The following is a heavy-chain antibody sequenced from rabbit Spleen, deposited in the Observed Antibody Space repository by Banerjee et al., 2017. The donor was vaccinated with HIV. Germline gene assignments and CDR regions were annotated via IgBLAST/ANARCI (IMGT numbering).Heavy chain of an antibody. Sequence: QEQLVESGGGLVQPEGSLTLTCKASGFSFSDRDVMCWVRQAPGKGLEWIACINASTGKPVYATWAKGRFTISRPSSTTVTLQMTSMTAADTATYFCARDLVAVIGWNFNLWGPGTLVTVS. D-gene: IGHD1-1*01. CDR2: INASTGKP. CDR3: ARDLVAVIGWNFNL. J-gene: IGHJ4*01. V-gene: IGHV1S45*01. CDR1: GFSFSDRDV.